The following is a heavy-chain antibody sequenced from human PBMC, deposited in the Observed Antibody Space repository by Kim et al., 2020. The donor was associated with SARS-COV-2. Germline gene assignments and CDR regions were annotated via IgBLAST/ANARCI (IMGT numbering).Heavy chain of an antibody. CDR3: ARDRGRIAAAGSDYYYYGMDV. V-gene: IGHV3-30*07. Sequence: FTISRDNSKNTLYLQMNSLRAEDTAVYYCARDRGRIAAAGSDYYYYGMDVWGQGTTVTVSS. D-gene: IGHD6-13*01. J-gene: IGHJ6*02.